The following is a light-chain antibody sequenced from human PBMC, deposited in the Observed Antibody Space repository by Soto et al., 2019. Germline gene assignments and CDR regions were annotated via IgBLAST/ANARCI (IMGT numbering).Light chain of an antibody. CDR2: SND. Sequence: QSVLTQPPSASGTPGQRVTISCSGSSSNIGRNTVNWYQQLPGTAPKLLIYSNDRRPSGVPDRFSGSRSGTSASLAISGLQSEDEADYYCAAWDDSLNGRVFGTGTKVTVL. CDR1: SSNIGRNT. J-gene: IGLJ1*01. V-gene: IGLV1-44*01. CDR3: AAWDDSLNGRV.